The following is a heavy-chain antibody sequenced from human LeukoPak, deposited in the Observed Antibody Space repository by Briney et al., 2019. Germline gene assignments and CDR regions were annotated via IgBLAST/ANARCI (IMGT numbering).Heavy chain of an antibody. J-gene: IGHJ4*02. D-gene: IGHD5-24*01. CDR3: AREEMATIPGSFDY. Sequence: PSETLSLTCTVSGYSISSGYYWGWNRQPPGKGLEWIGSIYHSGSTYYNPSPKSRVTISVDTSKNQFSLKLSSVTAADTAVYYCAREEMATIPGSFDYWGQGTLVTVSS. V-gene: IGHV4-38-2*02. CDR2: IYHSGST. CDR1: GYSISSGYY.